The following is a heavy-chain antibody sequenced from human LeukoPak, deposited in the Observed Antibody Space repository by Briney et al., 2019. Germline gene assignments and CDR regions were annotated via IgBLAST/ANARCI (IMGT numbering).Heavy chain of an antibody. D-gene: IGHD2-21*02. CDR2: INSDGSST. CDR1: GFTFSRHW. J-gene: IGHJ4*02. CDR3: AKAGIVVVTSVDY. V-gene: IGHV3-74*01. Sequence: PGGSLRLSCAASGFTFSRHWMHWVRQAPGKGLVWVSRINSDGSSTSYADSVKGRFTISRDNAKNTLYLQMNSLRAEDTAVYYCAKAGIVVVTSVDYWGQGTLVTVSS.